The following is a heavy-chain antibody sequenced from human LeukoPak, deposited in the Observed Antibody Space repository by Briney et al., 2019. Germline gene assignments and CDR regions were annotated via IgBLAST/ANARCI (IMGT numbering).Heavy chain of an antibody. D-gene: IGHD3-10*01. CDR1: RFTLSSHA. CDR2: ISGSGGIT. V-gene: IGHV3-23*01. Sequence: PGESLRHSCSPSRFTLSSHAMSWVRQAPGKGLERVSSISGSGGITYYADSVKGRFTISRDNSKNTLYLQMNSLRAEDTAVYYCAKDQWAFGAYVGLRRNYFDYWGQGTLVTVSS. J-gene: IGHJ4*02. CDR3: AKDQWAFGAYVGLRRNYFDY.